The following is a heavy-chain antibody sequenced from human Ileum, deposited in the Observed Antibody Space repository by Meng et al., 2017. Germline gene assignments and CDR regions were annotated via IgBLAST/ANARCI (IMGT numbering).Heavy chain of an antibody. V-gene: IGHV4-30-4*08. CDR3: ARDRDSSGYYPY. D-gene: IGHD3-22*01. CDR2: IYYSGST. J-gene: IGHJ4*02. Sequence: QVQLQESGPGLLKPSETLSLMCTVSGGSISSSSHCCDWIRQPPGKGLEWIGYIYYSGSTYYNPSLKSRLTISVDTSKNQFSLKLSSVTAADTAVYYCARDRDSSGYYPYWGQGTLVTVSS. CDR1: GGSISSSSHC.